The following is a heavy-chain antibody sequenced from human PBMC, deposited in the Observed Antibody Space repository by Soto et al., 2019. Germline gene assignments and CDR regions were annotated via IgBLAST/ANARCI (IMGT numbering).Heavy chain of an antibody. J-gene: IGHJ5*02. Sequence: ASVKVSCKASGYTFTSYDINWVRQATGQGLEWMGWMNPNSGNTGYAQKFQGRVTMTRNTSISTAYMELSSLRSEDTAVYSGARQGLELQNWFDPWGQGTLVTVSS. CDR3: ARQGLELQNWFDP. CDR2: MNPNSGNT. D-gene: IGHD1-7*01. V-gene: IGHV1-8*02. CDR1: GYTFTSYD.